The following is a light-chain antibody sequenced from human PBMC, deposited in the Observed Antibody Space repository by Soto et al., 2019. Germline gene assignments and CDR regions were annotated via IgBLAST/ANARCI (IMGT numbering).Light chain of an antibody. CDR3: QQYNSYSYT. Sequence: DIQMTQSPSYLSASVGDRVTITCQASQDISNYLNWYQQKPGKAPKLLIYDASNLETGVPSRFSGSGSGTDFTFTISSLQPEDIATYYCQQYNSYSYTFGQGTKLEIK. V-gene: IGKV1-33*01. CDR1: QDISNY. J-gene: IGKJ2*01. CDR2: DAS.